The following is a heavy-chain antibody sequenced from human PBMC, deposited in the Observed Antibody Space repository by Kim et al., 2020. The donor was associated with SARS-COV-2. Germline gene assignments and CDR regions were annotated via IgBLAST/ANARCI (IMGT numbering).Heavy chain of an antibody. CDR1: GFTFSSYS. CDR2: ISSSSSTI. CDR3: ARDYSSSSSCANNWFDP. D-gene: IGHD2-2*01. J-gene: IGHJ5*02. V-gene: IGHV3-48*02. Sequence: GGSLRLSCAASGFTFSSYSMNWVRQAPGKGLEWVSDISSSSSTIYYADSVKGRFTISRDNAKNTLYLQMNSLRDEDTAVYYCARDYSSSSSCANNWFDPWGQGTLVTVSS.